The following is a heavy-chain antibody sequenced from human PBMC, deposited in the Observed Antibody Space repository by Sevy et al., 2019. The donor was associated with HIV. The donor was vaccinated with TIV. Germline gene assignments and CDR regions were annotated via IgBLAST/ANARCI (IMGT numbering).Heavy chain of an antibody. CDR3: ARDVDTPFVRSFDS. J-gene: IGHJ4*02. D-gene: IGHD5-18*01. CDR1: GLTFSSGK. CDR2: LSSSSRTL. Sequence: GSLRLSWVVAGLTFSSGKMNWVRQAPGKGLEGLAFLSSSSRTLYYADSVEGRFTISRDNDKKSVFLQMNNLRDEDSATYYCARDVDTPFVRSFDSWGQGTLVTVSS. V-gene: IGHV3-48*02.